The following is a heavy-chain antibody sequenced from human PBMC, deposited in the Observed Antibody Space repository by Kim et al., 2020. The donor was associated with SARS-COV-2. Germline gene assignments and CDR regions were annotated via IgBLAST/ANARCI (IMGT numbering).Heavy chain of an antibody. CDR2: IGTAGDT. J-gene: IGHJ6*03. Sequence: GGSLRHSCAASGFTFSSYDMHWVRQATGKGLEWVSAIGTAGDTYYPGSVKGRFTISRENAKNSLYLQMNSLRAGDTAVYYCARGDIVVVPAAGIYNYYMDVWGKGTTVTVSS. V-gene: IGHV3-13*01. CDR3: ARGDIVVVPAAGIYNYYMDV. CDR1: GFTFSSYD. D-gene: IGHD2-2*01.